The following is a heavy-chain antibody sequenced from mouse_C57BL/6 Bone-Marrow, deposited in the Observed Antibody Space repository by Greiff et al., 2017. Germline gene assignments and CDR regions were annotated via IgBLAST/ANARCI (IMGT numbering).Heavy chain of an antibody. CDR3: ARQRISNYNVDY. J-gene: IGHJ2*01. CDR2: IYPGSGST. V-gene: IGHV1-55*01. Sequence: QVQLQQPGAELVKPGASVKMSCKASGYTFTSYWITWVKQRPGQGLEWIGDIYPGSGSTNYNEKFKSKATLTVDTSSSTAYMQLSSLTSEDSAVYYCARQRISNYNVDYWGQGTTLTVSS. D-gene: IGHD2-5*01. CDR1: GYTFTSYW.